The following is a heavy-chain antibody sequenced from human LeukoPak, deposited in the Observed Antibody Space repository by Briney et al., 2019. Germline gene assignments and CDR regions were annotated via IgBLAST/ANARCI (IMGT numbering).Heavy chain of an antibody. CDR2: IYHSGST. V-gene: IGHV4-39*07. J-gene: IGHJ4*02. D-gene: IGHD3-3*01. Sequence: SETLSLTCTVSGGSISSTSYYWGWIRQPPGKGLEWIGSIYHSGSTYYNPSLKSRVTISVDTSKNQFSLKLSSVTAADTAVYYCARATMYDFWSGYYPYYFDYWGQGTLVTVSS. CDR3: ARATMYDFWSGYYPYYFDY. CDR1: GGSISSTSYY.